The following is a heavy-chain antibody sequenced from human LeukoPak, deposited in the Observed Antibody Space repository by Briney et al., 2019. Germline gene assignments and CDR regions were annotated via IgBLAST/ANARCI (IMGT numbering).Heavy chain of an antibody. V-gene: IGHV4-34*01. CDR2: INHSGST. CDR3: ARAYIAAAYNWFDP. Sequence: SETLSLTCAVYGGSFSGYYWSWIRQPPGKGLEWIGEINHSGSTNYNPSLKSRVTISVGTSKNQFSLKLSSVTAADTAVYYCARAYIAAAYNWFDPWGQGTLVTVSS. D-gene: IGHD6-13*01. J-gene: IGHJ5*02. CDR1: GGSFSGYY.